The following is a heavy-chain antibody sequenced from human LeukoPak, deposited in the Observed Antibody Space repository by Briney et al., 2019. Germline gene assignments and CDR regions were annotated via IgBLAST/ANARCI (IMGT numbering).Heavy chain of an antibody. D-gene: IGHD6-19*01. CDR2: IFYSGST. Sequence: SETLSLTCTVSGGSISTSNYYWGWIRQPPGKGLEWIGNIFYSGSTYYSPSLRSRVTISLDTSRNQFSLKLNSVTAADTAVYYCARSRAGTCDYWGQGTLVTVSS. J-gene: IGHJ4*02. CDR3: ARSRAGTCDY. CDR1: GGSISTSNYY. V-gene: IGHV4-39*07.